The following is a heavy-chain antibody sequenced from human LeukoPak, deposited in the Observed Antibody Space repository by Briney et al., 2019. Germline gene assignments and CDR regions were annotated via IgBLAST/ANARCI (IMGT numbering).Heavy chain of an antibody. CDR1: GFTFISYG. V-gene: IGHV3-30*02. CDR3: ARGNPGWFDP. CDR2: IRYDGSNK. D-gene: IGHD1-14*01. Sequence: GGSLRLSCAASGFTFISYGMHWVRQVPGKGLEWVAFIRYDGSNKYYADSVKGRFTISRDNSKNTLYLQMKSLRSEDTAVYYCARGNPGWFDPWGQGTLVTVSS. J-gene: IGHJ5*02.